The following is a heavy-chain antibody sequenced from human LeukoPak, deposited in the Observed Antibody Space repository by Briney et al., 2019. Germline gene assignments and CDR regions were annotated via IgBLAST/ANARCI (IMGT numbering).Heavy chain of an antibody. D-gene: IGHD3-10*01. Sequence: SGPTLVNPTQTLTLTCTFSGFSLSTSGVGVGWIRQPPGKALEWLALIYWNDDNLYSPSLKSRLTITKDTSKNQVVLTMTNMDPVDTDTYYCAHRPQVWSNHWFDPWGQGTLVTVSS. CDR3: AHRPQVWSNHWFDP. V-gene: IGHV2-5*01. CDR2: IYWNDDN. CDR1: GFSLSTSGVG. J-gene: IGHJ5*02.